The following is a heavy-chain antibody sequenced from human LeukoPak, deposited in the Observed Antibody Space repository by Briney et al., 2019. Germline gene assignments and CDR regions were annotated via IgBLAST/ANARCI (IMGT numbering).Heavy chain of an antibody. CDR3: ARDGPHDSGPFDF. J-gene: IGHJ3*01. CDR2: INNNGVST. D-gene: IGHD3-22*01. Sequence: GGSLRLSCAASGFTFSSYAMSWVRQAPGKGLEWVSSINNNGVSTYYADSVKGRFTISRDNSKSTLYLQMNSLRAEDTAVYFCARDGPHDSGPFDFWGQGTLVTVSS. CDR1: GFTFSSYA. V-gene: IGHV3-23*01.